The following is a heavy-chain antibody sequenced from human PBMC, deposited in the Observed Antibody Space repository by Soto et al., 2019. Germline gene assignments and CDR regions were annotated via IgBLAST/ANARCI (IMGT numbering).Heavy chain of an antibody. D-gene: IGHD2-2*01. Sequence: SETLSLTCAVSSGSISSSNWWSWVRQPPGKGLEWIGEIYHSGSTNYNPSLKSRVTISVDKSKNQFSLKLSSVTAADTAVYYCASWEGETYCSSTSCEAYFQHWGQGTLVTVSS. CDR3: ASWEGETYCSSTSCEAYFQH. V-gene: IGHV4-4*02. J-gene: IGHJ1*01. CDR1: SGSISSSNW. CDR2: IYHSGST.